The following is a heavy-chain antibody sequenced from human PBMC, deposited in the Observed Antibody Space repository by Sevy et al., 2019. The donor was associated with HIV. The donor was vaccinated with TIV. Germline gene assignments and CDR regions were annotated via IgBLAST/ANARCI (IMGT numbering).Heavy chain of an antibody. V-gene: IGHV3-7*01. CDR2: INLDGSET. CDR1: GFTFSSYW. D-gene: IGHD3-10*01. CDR3: ARLFYGSADY. J-gene: IGHJ4*02. Sequence: GGSLRLSCAASGFTFSSYWMSWVRQAPGKGLEWLATINLDGSETFYVDSVKGRFTISRHNPRKSVYLQMTSLSADDTAVYYCARLFYGSADYWGQGTLVTVSS.